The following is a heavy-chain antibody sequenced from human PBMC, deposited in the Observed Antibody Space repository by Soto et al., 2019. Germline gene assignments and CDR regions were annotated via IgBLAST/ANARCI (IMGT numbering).Heavy chain of an antibody. J-gene: IGHJ4*02. CDR1: GGSISSDDHY. CDR2: FYHTGTP. Sequence: QVQLQESGPGLVKPSQTLSPPCIVSGGSISSDDHYWSWIRQPPGKGLEWIGYFYHTGTPHSNPPLESRLIVSVGTAENRFSRPLSSVAARDTAVYYCAILRRRWNIDYWGQGALVTVSS. D-gene: IGHD1-1*01. V-gene: IGHV4-30-4*01. CDR3: AILRRRWNIDY.